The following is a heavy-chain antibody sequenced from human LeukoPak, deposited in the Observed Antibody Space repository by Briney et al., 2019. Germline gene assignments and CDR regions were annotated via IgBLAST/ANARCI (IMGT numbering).Heavy chain of an antibody. CDR1: GFTFSNFA. J-gene: IGHJ4*02. CDR2: VSSDGINT. Sequence: GGSLRLSCSASGFTFSNFAMSWVRQAPGKGLEWVSAVSSDGINTYYTDSLKGRFTISSDSSKNTVFLQMHSLTAEDTAVYYCAKPFGFLEWLYGGYFDSWGQGTLVTVSS. CDR3: AKPFGFLEWLYGGYFDS. V-gene: IGHV3-23*01. D-gene: IGHD3-3*01.